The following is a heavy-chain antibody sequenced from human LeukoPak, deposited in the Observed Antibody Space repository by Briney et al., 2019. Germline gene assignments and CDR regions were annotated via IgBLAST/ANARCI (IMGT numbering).Heavy chain of an antibody. CDR3: ARRRYYDSSGYLE. CDR2: IYYSGRT. Sequence: SETLSLTCSISGDSVSRCDSYWDWIRQPPGKGLEWIGTIYYSGRTYYSPSLKSRVTLSVDMSNNHFSLTLSSVTAADTALYFCARRRYYDSSGYLEWGQGTLVTVSS. V-gene: IGHV4-39*01. J-gene: IGHJ1*01. CDR1: GDSVSRCDSY. D-gene: IGHD3-22*01.